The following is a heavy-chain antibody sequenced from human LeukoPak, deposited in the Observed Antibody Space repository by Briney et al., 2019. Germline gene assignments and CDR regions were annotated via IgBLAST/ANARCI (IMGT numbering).Heavy chain of an antibody. CDR1: GFTFSSYA. V-gene: IGHV3-23*01. J-gene: IGHJ4*02. CDR3: AKDPANYYDSSGYLNYFDY. Sequence: GGSLRLSCAASGFTFSSYAMSWVRQAPRKGLEWVSAISGSGGSTYYADSVKGRFTISRDNSKNTLYLQMSSLRAEDTAVYYCAKDPANYYDSSGYLNYFDYWGQGTLVTVSS. D-gene: IGHD3-22*01. CDR2: ISGSGGST.